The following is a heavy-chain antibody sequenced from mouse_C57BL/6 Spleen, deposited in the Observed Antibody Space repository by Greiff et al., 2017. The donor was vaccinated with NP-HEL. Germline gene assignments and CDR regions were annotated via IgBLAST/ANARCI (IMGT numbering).Heavy chain of an antibody. J-gene: IGHJ3*01. CDR2: INPSSGYT. D-gene: IGHD1-2*01. CDR1: GYTFTSYW. Sequence: QVHVKQSGAELAKPGASVKLSCKASGYTFTSYWMHWVKQRPGQGLEWIGYINPSSGYTTYNQKFQDKATLTADKSSSTAYMQLSSLTYEDSAVYYCGPYDGGEFAYWGQGTLVTVSA. CDR3: GPYDGGEFAY. V-gene: IGHV1-7*01.